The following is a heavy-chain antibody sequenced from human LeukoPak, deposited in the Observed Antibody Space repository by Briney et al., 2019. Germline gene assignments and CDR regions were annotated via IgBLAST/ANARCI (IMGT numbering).Heavy chain of an antibody. J-gene: IGHJ6*04. CDR3: ARELGRGSGSLYYGMDV. V-gene: IGHV3-23*01. D-gene: IGHD3-10*01. CDR1: GFTFSSYA. CDR2: ISGSGGST. Sequence: PGGSLRLSCAASGFTFSSYAMSWVRQAPGKGLEWVSAISGSGGSTYYADSVKGRFTISRDNSKNTLYLQMNSLRAEDTAVYYCARELGRGSGSLYYGMDVWGKGTTVTVSS.